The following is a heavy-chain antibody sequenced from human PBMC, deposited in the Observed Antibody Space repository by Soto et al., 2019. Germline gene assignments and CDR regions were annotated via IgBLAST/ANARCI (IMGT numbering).Heavy chain of an antibody. CDR2: IYYSGST. CDR3: ARSYDILTGYSP. CDR1: GGSISSGGYY. J-gene: IGHJ4*02. V-gene: IGHV4-31*03. Sequence: SETLSLTCTVSGGSISSGGYYWSWIRQHPGKGLEWIGYIYYSGSTYYNLSLKSRVTISVDTSKNQFSLKLSSVTAADTAVYYCARSYDILTGYSPWGQGTLVTVSS. D-gene: IGHD3-9*01.